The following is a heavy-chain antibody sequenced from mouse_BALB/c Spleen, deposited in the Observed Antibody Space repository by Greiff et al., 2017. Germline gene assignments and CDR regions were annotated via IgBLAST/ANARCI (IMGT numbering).Heavy chain of an antibody. D-gene: IGHD3-3*01. CDR3: ARRDWRAFDY. J-gene: IGHJ2*01. CDR2: INPSTGYT. CDR1: GYTFTSYW. Sequence: VKLQESGAELAKPGASVKMSCKASGYTFTSYWMHWVKQRPGQGLEWIGYINPSTGYTEYNQKFKDKATLTADKSSSTAYMQLSSLTSEDSAVYYCARRDWRAFDYWGQGTTLTVSS. V-gene: IGHV1-7*01.